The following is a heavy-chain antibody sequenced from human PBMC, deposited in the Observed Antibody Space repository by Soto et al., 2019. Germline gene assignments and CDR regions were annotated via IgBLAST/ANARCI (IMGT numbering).Heavy chain of an antibody. CDR2: ISYDGSNK. V-gene: IGHV3-30-3*01. CDR1: GFTFSSYA. CDR3: ARAIAARPDYYYGMDV. Sequence: GGSLRLSCAASGFTFSSYAMHWVRQAPGKGLEWVAVISYDGSNKYYADSVKGRFTISRDNSKNTLYLQMNSLRAEDTAVYYCARAIAARPDYYYGMDVWGQGTTVTVSS. J-gene: IGHJ6*02. D-gene: IGHD6-6*01.